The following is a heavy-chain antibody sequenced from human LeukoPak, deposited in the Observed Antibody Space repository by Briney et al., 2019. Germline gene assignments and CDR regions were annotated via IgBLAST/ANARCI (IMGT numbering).Heavy chain of an antibody. CDR3: AKLPGRAADY. V-gene: IGHV3-23*01. CDR1: GFPFSSYW. Sequence: QSGGSLRLSCVASGFPFSSYWMTWVRQAPGKGLEWVSGISDSGGGTYYADSVKGRFTISRDNSKNTLYLQMNSLRAEDTAVYYCAKLPGRAADYWGQGTLVTVSS. CDR2: ISDSGGGT. J-gene: IGHJ4*02.